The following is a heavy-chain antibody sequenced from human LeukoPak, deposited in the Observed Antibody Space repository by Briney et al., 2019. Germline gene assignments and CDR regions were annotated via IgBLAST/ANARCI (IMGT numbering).Heavy chain of an antibody. V-gene: IGHV1-18*01. CDR3: ASHVGSAFY. CDR1: GYTFTSYG. CDR2: ISAYNGNT. D-gene: IGHD3-10*01. Sequence: ASVKVSCKASGYTFTSYGISWARQAPGQGLEWMGWISAYNGNTNYAQKLQGRVTITRDTSASTAYMELSSLRSEDTAVYYCASHVGSAFYWGQGTLVTVSS. J-gene: IGHJ4*02.